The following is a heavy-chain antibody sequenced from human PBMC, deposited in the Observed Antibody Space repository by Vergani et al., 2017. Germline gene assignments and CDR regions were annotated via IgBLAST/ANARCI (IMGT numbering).Heavy chain of an antibody. Sequence: EVRLVESGGGLVQPGGSVRLSCAASGFTFSGYWMHWVRQDAGRGLVSVSFIAPNGRKPDYADSVKGRFTISRDNAKNTLFLQMNRLRAEDTAIYYCVRSTSDWKGLDFWGRGTRVTVSS. J-gene: IGHJ4*01. D-gene: IGHD6-19*01. V-gene: IGHV3-74*01. CDR3: VRSTSDWKGLDF. CDR2: IAPNGRKP. CDR1: GFTFSGYW.